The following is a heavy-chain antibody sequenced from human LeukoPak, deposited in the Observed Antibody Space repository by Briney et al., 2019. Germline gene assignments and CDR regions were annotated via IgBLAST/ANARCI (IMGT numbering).Heavy chain of an antibody. CDR1: GFTLSVYY. CDR2: IISSSSYT. Sequence: GGALRLSCAAPGFTLSVYYMSWIRHALGEGLEWVSYIISSSSYTNYADSVKGRFAISRDNAKNSMYLQMNSLRAEDTAVYYCARGSRVWFGELLFDYWGQGTLVTVSS. D-gene: IGHD3-10*01. V-gene: IGHV3-11*06. J-gene: IGHJ4*02. CDR3: ARGSRVWFGELLFDY.